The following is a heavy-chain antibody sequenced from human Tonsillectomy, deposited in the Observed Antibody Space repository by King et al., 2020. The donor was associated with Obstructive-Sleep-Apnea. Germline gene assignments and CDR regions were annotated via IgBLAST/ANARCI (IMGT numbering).Heavy chain of an antibody. V-gene: IGHV3-9*01. CDR3: AKVRIVGPYYDSSGFDY. J-gene: IGHJ4*02. CDR2: ISWNGGTI. Sequence: VQLVESGGGLVQPGRSLRLSCAASGFTFDDYAMHWVRQAPGKGLEWGSGISWNGGTIGYADSVKGRFTISRDNAKNSLYLRMNSLRAEDTALYYCAKVRIVGPYYDSSGFDYWGQGTLVTVSS. D-gene: IGHD3-22*01. CDR1: GFTFDDYA.